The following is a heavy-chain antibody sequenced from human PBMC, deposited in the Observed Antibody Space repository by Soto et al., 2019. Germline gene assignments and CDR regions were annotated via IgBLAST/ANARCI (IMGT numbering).Heavy chain of an antibody. CDR2: ISAYNGNT. CDR3: ARDHSLRDIVLMVYANWFDP. J-gene: IGHJ5*02. V-gene: IGHV1-18*01. CDR1: GYTFTSYG. Sequence: QVQLVQSGAEVKKPGASVKVSCKASGYTFTSYGISWVRQAPGQGLEWMGWISAYNGNTNYAQKLHGRVTMTTDTSTSTAYMELRSLRSDDTAVYYCARDHSLRDIVLMVYANWFDPWGQGTLVTVSS. D-gene: IGHD2-8*01.